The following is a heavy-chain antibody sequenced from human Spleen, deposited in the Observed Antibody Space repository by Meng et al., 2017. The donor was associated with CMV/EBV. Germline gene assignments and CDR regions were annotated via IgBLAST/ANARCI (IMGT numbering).Heavy chain of an antibody. Sequence: LSWVDSGFPFSAYALHWVRQAPGKGVEWVGVIWYDGNNKYYADSVKGRFTISRDNSKNTLFLQMNSLSAEDTALYYCAREEEGELPDYWGQGTLVTVSS. CDR3: AREEEGELPDY. CDR1: GFPFSAYA. D-gene: IGHD1-7*01. V-gene: IGHV3-30*04. CDR2: IWYDGNNK. J-gene: IGHJ4*02.